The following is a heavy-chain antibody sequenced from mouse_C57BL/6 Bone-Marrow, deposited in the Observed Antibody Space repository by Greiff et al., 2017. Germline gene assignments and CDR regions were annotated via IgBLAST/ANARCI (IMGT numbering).Heavy chain of an antibody. V-gene: IGHV1-81*01. CDR1: GYTFTSYG. CDR3: AREGNGAWFAY. J-gene: IGHJ3*01. CDR2: IYPRSGNT. Sequence: VQLQQSGAELARPGASVKLSCKASGYTFTSYGISWVKQRTGQGLEWIGEIYPRSGNTYYNEKFKGKATLTADKSSRTAYMELRRLTSEDSAVYFGAREGNGAWFAYWGQGTLVTVSA.